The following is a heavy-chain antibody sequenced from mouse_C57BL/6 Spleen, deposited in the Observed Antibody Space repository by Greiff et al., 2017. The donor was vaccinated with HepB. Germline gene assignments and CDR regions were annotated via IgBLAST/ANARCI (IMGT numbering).Heavy chain of an antibody. CDR2: IDPEDGDT. CDR1: GFNIKDYY. CDR3: TTVCGSGAWFAY. J-gene: IGHJ3*01. D-gene: IGHD1-1*01. Sequence: VQLQQSGAELVRPGASVKLSCTASGFNIKDYYMHWVKQRPEQGLEWIGRIDPEDGDTEYAPKFQGKATMTADTSSNTAYLQLSSLTSEDTAVYYCTTVCGSGAWFAYWGQGTLVTVSA. V-gene: IGHV14-1*01.